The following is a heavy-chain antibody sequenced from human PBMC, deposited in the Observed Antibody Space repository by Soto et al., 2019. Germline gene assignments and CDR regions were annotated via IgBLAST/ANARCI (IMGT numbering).Heavy chain of an antibody. CDR1: GYTFTSYY. J-gene: IGHJ6*02. V-gene: IGHV1-46*01. CDR3: ARVSEGHDFWSGYYTGSYYYYYGMDV. Sequence: ASVKVSCKASGYTFTSYYMHWVRQAPGQGLEWMGIINPSGGGTSYAQKFQGRVTMTRDTSTSTVYMELSSLRSEDTAVYYCARVSEGHDFWSGYYTGSYYYYYGMDVWGQGTTVTVSS. D-gene: IGHD3-3*01. CDR2: INPSGGGT.